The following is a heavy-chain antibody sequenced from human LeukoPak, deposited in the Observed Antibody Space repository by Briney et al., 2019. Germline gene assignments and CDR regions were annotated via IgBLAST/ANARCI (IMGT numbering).Heavy chain of an antibody. D-gene: IGHD3-3*01. Sequence: KSSETLSLTCAVSGYSISSGYYWGWIRQPPGKGLEWIGSIYHSGSTYYNPSLKSRVTISVDTSKNQFSLKLSSVTAADTAVYYCARFLEWSPFDYWGQGTLVTVSS. J-gene: IGHJ4*02. V-gene: IGHV4-38-2*01. CDR1: GYSISSGYY. CDR2: IYHSGST. CDR3: ARFLEWSPFDY.